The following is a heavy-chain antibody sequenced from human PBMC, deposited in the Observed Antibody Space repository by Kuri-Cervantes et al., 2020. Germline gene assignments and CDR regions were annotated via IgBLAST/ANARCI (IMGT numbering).Heavy chain of an antibody. J-gene: IGHJ4*02. CDR3: AKGDTAMAFLVDY. Sequence: GESLKISCAASGFTFSRYGMHWVRQAPGKGLEWVAVTLYDGSNKDYADSVKGRFTISRDNSKNTLYLQMNSLRAEDTAVYYCAKGDTAMAFLVDYWGQGTLVTVSS. V-gene: IGHV3-30*18. CDR1: GFTFSRYG. D-gene: IGHD5-18*01. CDR2: TLYDGSNK.